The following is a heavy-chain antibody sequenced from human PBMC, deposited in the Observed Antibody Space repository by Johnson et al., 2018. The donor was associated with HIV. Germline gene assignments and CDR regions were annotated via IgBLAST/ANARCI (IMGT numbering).Heavy chain of an antibody. CDR2: IYSGGNT. Sequence: VQLVESGGDLVQPGGSLRLSCAASGFTVSSNYMSWVRQAPGTGLEWVSVIYSGGNTYYADSVKGRFTISRDNSKNTLSLQMNSLRVEDTAVYYCAREARIVVVEPSDAFDIWGQGTMVTVSS. CDR3: AREARIVVVEPSDAFDI. D-gene: IGHD3-22*01. V-gene: IGHV3-66*01. J-gene: IGHJ3*02. CDR1: GFTVSSNY.